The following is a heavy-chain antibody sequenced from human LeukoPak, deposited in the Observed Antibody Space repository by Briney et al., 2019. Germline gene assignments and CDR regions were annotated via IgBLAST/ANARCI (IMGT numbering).Heavy chain of an antibody. Sequence: GESLKISCRGAGYIFTSYWIGWVRQLPGKDLEWMGIIFPGDSDNTYSPSFQGQVSISADKSIDTAYLQWSSLKASDTAMYYCASPPTRECSSISCPLSYWGQGTLVTVSS. D-gene: IGHD2-2*01. CDR3: ASPPTRECSSISCPLSY. CDR2: IFPGDSDN. V-gene: IGHV5-51*01. J-gene: IGHJ4*02. CDR1: GYIFTSYW.